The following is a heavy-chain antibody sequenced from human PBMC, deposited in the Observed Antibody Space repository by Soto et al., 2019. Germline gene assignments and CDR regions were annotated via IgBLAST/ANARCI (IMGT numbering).Heavy chain of an antibody. D-gene: IGHD4-17*01. CDR2: INPYNGAT. V-gene: IGHV1-2*02. CDR1: GYSFPGYF. Sequence: ASVKVSCKASGYSFPGYFIPWVRPAPGQGCEWGGWINPYNGATNHARKIQGRVTMPTDTSISTAYMEVSRLRSDDTAVFYWARGLNSVTTGDLDSWGQGTLVTVSS. CDR3: ARGLNSVTTGDLDS. J-gene: IGHJ4*02.